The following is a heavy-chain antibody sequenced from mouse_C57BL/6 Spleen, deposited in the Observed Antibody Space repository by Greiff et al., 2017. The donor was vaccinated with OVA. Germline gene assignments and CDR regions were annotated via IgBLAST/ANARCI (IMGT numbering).Heavy chain of an antibody. CDR2: IDPETGGT. D-gene: IGHD2-2*01. J-gene: IGHJ3*01. CDR1: GYTFTDYE. Sequence: VQLQQSGAELVRPGASVTLSCKASGYTFTDYEMHWVKQTPVHGLEWIGAIDPETGGTAYNQKFKGQAILTADKSSSTAYMELLSLTSEDSAVYYCTRGSTMVTTGFAYWGQGTLVTVSA. V-gene: IGHV1-15*01. CDR3: TRGSTMVTTGFAY.